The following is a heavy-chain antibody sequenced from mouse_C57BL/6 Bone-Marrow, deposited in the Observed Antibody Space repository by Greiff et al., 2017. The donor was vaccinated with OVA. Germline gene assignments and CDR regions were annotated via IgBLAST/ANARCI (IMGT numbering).Heavy chain of an antibody. CDR3: ARTPPYYYGSSLDY. CDR2: ISYDGSN. D-gene: IGHD1-1*01. CDR1: GYSITSGYY. V-gene: IGHV3-6*01. J-gene: IGHJ2*01. Sequence: EVKLQESGPGLVKPSQSLSLTCSVTGYSITSGYYWNWIRQFPGNKLEWMGYISYDGSNNYNPSLKNRISITRDTSKNQFFLKLNSVTTEDTATYYCARTPPYYYGSSLDYWGQGTTLTVSS.